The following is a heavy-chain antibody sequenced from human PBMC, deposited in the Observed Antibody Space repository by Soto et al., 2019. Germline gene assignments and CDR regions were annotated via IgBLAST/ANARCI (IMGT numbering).Heavy chain of an antibody. J-gene: IGHJ3*02. Sequence: VQLVESGGGLVQPGRSLRLSCAASGFTFSSYAMHWVRQAPGKGLEWVAVISYDGSNKYYADSVKGRFTISRDNSKNTLYLQMNSLRAEDTAVYYCAVSRGAFDIWGQGTMVTVSS. CDR2: ISYDGSNK. CDR3: AVSRGAFDI. V-gene: IGHV3-30-3*01. CDR1: GFTFSSYA.